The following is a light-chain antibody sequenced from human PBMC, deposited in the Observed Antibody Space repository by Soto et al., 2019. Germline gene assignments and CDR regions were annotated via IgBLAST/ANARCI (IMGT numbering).Light chain of an antibody. V-gene: IGKV3-15*01. Sequence: EMFMTQSPSSLSVSPVEIATLSCRASQSVSSDLAWYQQKPGQAPRLLIYDASTRATGISARFSGSGSGTEFTLTISSLQSEHFAFYYCQQYNNWPWTFGQGTKVDI. CDR3: QQYNNWPWT. J-gene: IGKJ1*01. CDR2: DAS. CDR1: QSVSSD.